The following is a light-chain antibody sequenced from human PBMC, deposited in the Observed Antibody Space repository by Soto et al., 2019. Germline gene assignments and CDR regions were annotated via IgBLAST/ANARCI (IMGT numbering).Light chain of an antibody. J-gene: IGLJ1*01. CDR1: SSNIGAGYD. V-gene: IGLV1-40*01. Sequence: VLTQPPSVSGAPGQRVTISCTGSSSNIGAGYDVHWYQQLPGTAPKLLIYANFNRPSGVPDRFSGSKSGTSASLAITGLQAEDEADYYCQSHDNSLSGYVFGPGTKVTVL. CDR2: ANF. CDR3: QSHDNSLSGYV.